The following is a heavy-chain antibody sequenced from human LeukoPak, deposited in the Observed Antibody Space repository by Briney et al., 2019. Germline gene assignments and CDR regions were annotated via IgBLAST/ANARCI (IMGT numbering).Heavy chain of an antibody. J-gene: IGHJ4*02. V-gene: IGHV1-2*02. CDR2: INPNSGGT. Sequence: GASVKVSCKASGYTFTDYYLHWVRQAPGQGLEWMEWINPNSGGTNYAQKFQGRVTMTRDTSITTAYMELSTLRTDDTGVYYCARAALISNWYEGDFHYWGQGALVTVSS. CDR1: GYTFTDYY. D-gene: IGHD1-1*01. CDR3: ARAALISNWYEGDFHY.